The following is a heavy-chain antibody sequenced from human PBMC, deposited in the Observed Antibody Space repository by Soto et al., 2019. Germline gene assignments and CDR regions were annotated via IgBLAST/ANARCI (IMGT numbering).Heavy chain of an antibody. CDR2: IYAANSET. V-gene: IGHV5-51*01. D-gene: IGHD1-7*01. CDR1: GYSFSTYW. CDR3: GRHPPTPAHNGYLDP. J-gene: IGHJ5*02. Sequence: RDSLKISCEASGYSFSTYWIGWVRLMPGKGLEWVGLIYAANSETRYSPSFQGQVTLSVDKSINTAYLQWSSLKASDTAIYYCGRHPPTPAHNGYLDPLGQGTLVTVSS.